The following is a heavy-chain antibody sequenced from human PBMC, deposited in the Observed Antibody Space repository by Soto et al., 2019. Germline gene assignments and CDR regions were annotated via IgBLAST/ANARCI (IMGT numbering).Heavy chain of an antibody. CDR2: IDPSGSFI. D-gene: IGHD3-22*01. CDR3: ARPGKSSVITNTYGLDV. J-gene: IGHJ6*02. CDR1: GYMFTNPG. Sequence: PVESLKISWKASGYMFTNPGISFLLQPPVKGLEWMGRIDPSGSFINYSPSFQGHVTISADWSLSTAYLQWSTLRASDTAIYYCARPGKSSVITNTYGLDVWGQGTTVTFSS. V-gene: IGHV5-10-1*01.